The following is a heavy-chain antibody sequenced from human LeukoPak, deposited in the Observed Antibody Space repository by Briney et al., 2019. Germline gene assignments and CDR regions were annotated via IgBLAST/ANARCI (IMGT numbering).Heavy chain of an antibody. CDR3: VGGYGWLPDY. V-gene: IGHV3-7*04. J-gene: IGHJ4*02. D-gene: IGHD6-19*01. Sequence: GGSLRLSCAGYGITLSELWMNWVRQVPGKGLEWVANIKQDGSGKKYVDSVKGRFTISRDNAKNSVYLQMNSLRVDDTAVYYCVGGYGWLPDYWGQGALATVSS. CDR2: IKQDGSGK. CDR1: GITLSELW.